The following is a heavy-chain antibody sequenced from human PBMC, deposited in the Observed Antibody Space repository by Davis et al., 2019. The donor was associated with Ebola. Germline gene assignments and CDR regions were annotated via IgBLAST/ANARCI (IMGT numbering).Heavy chain of an antibody. CDR2: ITQDGSEK. CDR3: AREIEYYEILTGYFPY. Sequence: GESLKISCAASGFTFSTYWMNWVRQAPGKGLEWVANITQDGSEKYYVDSVKGRFTIARDNAKNSLYLQMNSLRAEDTAVYYCAREIEYYEILTGYFPYWGQGTLVTVSS. D-gene: IGHD3-9*01. CDR1: GFTFSTYW. J-gene: IGHJ4*02. V-gene: IGHV3-7*03.